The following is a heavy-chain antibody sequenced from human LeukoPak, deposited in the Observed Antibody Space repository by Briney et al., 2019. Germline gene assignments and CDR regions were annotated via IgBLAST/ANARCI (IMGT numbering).Heavy chain of an antibody. V-gene: IGHV4-59*01. D-gene: IGHD4-17*01. CDR3: ARVNGDYYYYYGMDV. Sequence: SETLSLTCTVSGGSISSYYWSWIRQPPGKGLEWIGYIYYSGSTNYNPSLKSRVTISVDTSKNQFSLKLSSVIAADTAVYYCARVNGDYYYYYGMDVWGQGTTVTVSS. J-gene: IGHJ6*02. CDR2: IYYSGST. CDR1: GGSISSYY.